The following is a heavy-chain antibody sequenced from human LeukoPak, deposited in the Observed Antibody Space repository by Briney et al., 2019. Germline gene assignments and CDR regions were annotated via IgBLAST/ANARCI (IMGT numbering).Heavy chain of an antibody. CDR1: GFTFSDYY. CDR3: ARVHYYDSSGFDY. J-gene: IGHJ4*02. CDR2: ISSSGSTI. D-gene: IGHD3-22*01. Sequence: PRGSLRLSCAASGFTFSDYYMSWIRQAPGKGLEWVSYISSSGSTIYYADSVKGRFTISRDNAKNSLYLQMNSLRAEDTAVYYCARVHYYDSSGFDYWGQGTLVTVSS. V-gene: IGHV3-11*04.